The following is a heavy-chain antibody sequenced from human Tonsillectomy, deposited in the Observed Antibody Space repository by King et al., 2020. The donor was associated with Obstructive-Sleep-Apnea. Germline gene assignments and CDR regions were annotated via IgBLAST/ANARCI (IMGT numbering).Heavy chain of an antibody. Sequence: LQLQESGPGLVKPSETLSLTCPVSGDSISNSYYWGWIRQPPGKGLEWIGRIYYSGSTYYSRSLKSRVTISVEMSKNQFSLNLRSVTAADTAMYYCTRGPSLGEESEYWGRGTLVTVSS. V-gene: IGHV4-39*07. CDR3: TRGPSLGEESEY. D-gene: IGHD2-21*01. J-gene: IGHJ4*02. CDR1: GDSISNSYY. CDR2: IYYSGST.